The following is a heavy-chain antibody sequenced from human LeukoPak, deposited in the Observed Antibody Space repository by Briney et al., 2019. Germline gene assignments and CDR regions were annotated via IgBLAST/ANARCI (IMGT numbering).Heavy chain of an antibody. CDR2: IGTSGSII. J-gene: IGHJ4*02. V-gene: IGHV3-48*01. D-gene: IGHD3-16*02. Sequence: GGSLRLSCAASGFTFSSYGMHWVRQAPGKGLEWISYIGTSGSIISYADSVKGRFTISRDNAKNSLYLQMNSLRVEDTAVYYCVRDYQYYFDYWGQGTLVTVSS. CDR1: GFTFSSYG. CDR3: VRDYQYYFDY.